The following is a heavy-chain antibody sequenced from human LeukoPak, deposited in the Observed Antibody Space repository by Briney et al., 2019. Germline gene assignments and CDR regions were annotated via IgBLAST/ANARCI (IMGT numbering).Heavy chain of an antibody. D-gene: IGHD4-17*01. Sequence: SETLSLTCTVSGDSISGYYWTWMRQPPGKVLEWIGYIYSSGSTKYNPSLESRLSISIDTSKNQFSLKLSSVTAADTAVYFCARLRNYCDYWGQGTLVTVSS. J-gene: IGHJ4*02. CDR3: ARLRNYCDY. CDR1: GDSISGYY. CDR2: IYSSGST. V-gene: IGHV4-59*01.